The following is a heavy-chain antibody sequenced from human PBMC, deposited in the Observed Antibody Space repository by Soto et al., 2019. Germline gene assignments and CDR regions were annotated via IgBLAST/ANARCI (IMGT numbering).Heavy chain of an antibody. CDR2: INHSGST. J-gene: IGHJ5*02. V-gene: IGHV4-34*01. D-gene: IGHD3-10*01. CDR1: GGSFSGYY. CDR3: ARDGRTYYYGSGSYYKRNWFDP. Sequence: PSETLSLTCAVSGGSFSGYYWSWIRQPPGKGLEWIGEINHSGSTNYNPSLKSRVIISVDTSKNQFSLKLSSVTAADTAVYYCARDGRTYYYGSGSYYKRNWFDPWGQGTLVTVSS.